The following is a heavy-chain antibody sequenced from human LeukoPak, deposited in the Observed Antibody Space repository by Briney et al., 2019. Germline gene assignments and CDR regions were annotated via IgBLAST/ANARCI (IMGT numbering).Heavy chain of an antibody. D-gene: IGHD5-18*01. Sequence: WASVKVSCKASGYTFTGYYMHWVRQAPGQGLEWMGWINPNSGGTNYAQKFQGRVTMTRDTSISTAYMELSRLRSDDTAVYYCARDGGYSYGYYYYMDVWGKGTTVTVSS. V-gene: IGHV1-2*02. CDR2: INPNSGGT. CDR1: GYTFTGYY. CDR3: ARDGGYSYGYYYYMDV. J-gene: IGHJ6*03.